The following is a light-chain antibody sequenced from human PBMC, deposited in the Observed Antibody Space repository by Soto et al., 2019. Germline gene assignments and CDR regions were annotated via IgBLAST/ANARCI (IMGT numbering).Light chain of an antibody. CDR3: QQYGGSPQIT. CDR1: QTVSSSF. Sequence: EIVLTQSPGTLSLSPGERASLSCRASQTVSSSFLAWYQQQPGQAPRLLIYGASNSATGIPAWFSGSGSGTDFCLTISRLEAEDFAVYYCQQYGGSPQITFGQGTRLEIK. J-gene: IGKJ5*01. CDR2: GAS. V-gene: IGKV3-20*01.